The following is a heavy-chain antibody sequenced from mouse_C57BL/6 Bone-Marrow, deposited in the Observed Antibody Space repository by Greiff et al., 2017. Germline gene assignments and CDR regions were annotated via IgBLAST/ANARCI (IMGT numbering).Heavy chain of an antibody. V-gene: IGHV5-16*01. CDR3: ARGSEYYFDY. CDR2: INYDGSST. J-gene: IGHJ2*01. Sequence: EVQVEESGGGLVQPGGSVKLSCTASGFTFSDYYMAWVRQVPEKGLEWVANINYDGSSTYYLATLKSRFIFSRDKAKNILYLQMSRLKSEDTAPYYCARGSEYYFDYWGQGTTLTVSS. CDR1: GFTFSDYY.